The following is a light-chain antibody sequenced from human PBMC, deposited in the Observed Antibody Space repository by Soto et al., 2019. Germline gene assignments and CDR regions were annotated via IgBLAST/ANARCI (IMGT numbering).Light chain of an antibody. Sequence: DIQMTQSPSTLSASVGDRITITCRAGQSISRWLAWYQQKPGQAPKVLIHDASTLESWVPSRVSGGGSGTDFTLTITTLQPDDFATYYCQQYPIYSRTFGHGTTVPVK. CDR2: DAS. CDR3: QQYPIYSRT. CDR1: QSISRW. J-gene: IGKJ1*01. V-gene: IGKV1-5*01.